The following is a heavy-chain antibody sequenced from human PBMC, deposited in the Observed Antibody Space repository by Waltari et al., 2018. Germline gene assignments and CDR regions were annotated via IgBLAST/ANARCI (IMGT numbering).Heavy chain of an antibody. CDR3: ARSLGYYYYGMDV. Sequence: EVQLVASGGGLVQPGGSLRLSCAASGFTFSSYEMNWVRRAPGKGLEWVSYISSSGSTIYYADSVKGRFTISRDNAKNSLYLQMNSLRAEDTAVYYCARSLGYYYYGMDVWGQGTTVTVSS. J-gene: IGHJ6*02. CDR1: GFTFSSYE. CDR2: ISSSGSTI. V-gene: IGHV3-48*03.